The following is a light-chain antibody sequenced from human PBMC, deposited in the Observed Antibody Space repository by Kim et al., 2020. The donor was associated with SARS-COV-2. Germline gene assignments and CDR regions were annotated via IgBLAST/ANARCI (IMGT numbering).Light chain of an antibody. Sequence: DIQLTQSPSFLSASVGDRVTITCRASQGISSYLAWYQQKPGKAPKLLIYAASTLQSGVPSRFSGSGSGTEFTLTISSLQPEDFATYYCQQLNSYPLGFGQGTKVDIK. V-gene: IGKV1-9*01. CDR3: QQLNSYPLG. J-gene: IGKJ1*01. CDR1: QGISSY. CDR2: AAS.